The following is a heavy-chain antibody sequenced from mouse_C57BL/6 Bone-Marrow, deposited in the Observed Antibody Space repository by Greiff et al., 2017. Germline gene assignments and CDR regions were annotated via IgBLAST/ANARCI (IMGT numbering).Heavy chain of an antibody. CDR2: IDPENGDT. V-gene: IGHV14-4*01. J-gene: IGHJ2*01. CDR3: TVYGNDY. CDR1: GFNIKDDY. D-gene: IGHD2-1*01. Sequence: EVQLQQSGAELVRPGASVKLSCTASGFNIKDDYMHWVKQRPEQGLEWIGWIDPENGDTEYASKFQGKATITADTSSNTAYLQLSSLTSEDTAVYYCTVYGNDYWGQGTTLTVSS.